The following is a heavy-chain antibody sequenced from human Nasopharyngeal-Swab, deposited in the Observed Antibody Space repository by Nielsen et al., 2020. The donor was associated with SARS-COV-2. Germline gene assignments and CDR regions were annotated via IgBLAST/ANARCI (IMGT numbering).Heavy chain of an antibody. D-gene: IGHD1-14*01. V-gene: IGHV3-11*06. J-gene: IGHJ4*02. CDR3: ARVARYEEDY. Sequence: GESLKISCAASGFTSSDYYMSWIRQAPGKGLEWVSYISSSSSYTNYADSVKGRFTISRDNAKNSLYLQMNSLRAEDTAVYYCARVARYEEDYWGQGTLVTVSS. CDR1: GFTSSDYY. CDR2: ISSSSSYT.